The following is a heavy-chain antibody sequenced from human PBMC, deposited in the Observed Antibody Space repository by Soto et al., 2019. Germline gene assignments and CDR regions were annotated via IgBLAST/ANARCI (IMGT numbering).Heavy chain of an antibody. Sequence: SQTLSLTCAVYGGSFSGYYWSWIRQPPGKGLEWIGEINHSGSTNYNPSLKSRVTISVDTSKNQFSLKLSSVTAADTAVYYCARVSQLKGCYFDYWGQGTLVTVSS. CDR3: ARVSQLKGCYFDY. V-gene: IGHV4-34*01. CDR1: GGSFSGYY. J-gene: IGHJ4*02. CDR2: INHSGST.